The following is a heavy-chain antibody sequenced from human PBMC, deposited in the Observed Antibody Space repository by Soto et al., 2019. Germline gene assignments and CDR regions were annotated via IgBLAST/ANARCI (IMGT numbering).Heavy chain of an antibody. V-gene: IGHV4-30-2*01. CDR1: GGSISSGGYA. J-gene: IGHJ4*02. Sequence: SETLSLTCAVSGGSISSGGYAWAWIRQPPGKGLEWVGYIYQSGSTYYNPSLKSRVTIAADRSKNQFSLNLASVTAADTAVYYCARSYSGGDAYFDYWGQGTVVTVS. CDR2: IYQSGST. D-gene: IGHD2-21*02. CDR3: ARSYSGGDAYFDY.